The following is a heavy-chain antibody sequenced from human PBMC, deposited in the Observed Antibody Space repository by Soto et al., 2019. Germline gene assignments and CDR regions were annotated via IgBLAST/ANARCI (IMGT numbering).Heavy chain of an antibody. CDR1: GFTFSSYS. D-gene: IGHD1-26*01. J-gene: IGHJ6*02. CDR2: ISSSSSYI. Sequence: PGGSLSLSCAASGFTFSSYSMNWVRQAPGKGLEWVSSISSSSSYIYYADSVKGHITISRDNAKNSLCLQMNSLRAEDTAVYYCARDPASGSYYYYYGMDVWGQETTVTVS. V-gene: IGHV3-21*01. CDR3: ARDPASGSYYYYYGMDV.